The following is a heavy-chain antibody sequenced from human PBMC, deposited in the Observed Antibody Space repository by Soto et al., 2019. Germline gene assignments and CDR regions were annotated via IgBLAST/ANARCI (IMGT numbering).Heavy chain of an antibody. J-gene: IGHJ5*02. Sequence: ASVKVSCKASGYTFTSYYIHWVRQAPGQRLEWMGVINPSAGSTSYAQKFQGRVTMTRDTSTSTVYMDLSSLRSEDTVVYYCVRESTPTRWFDPWGQGTLVTVSS. D-gene: IGHD2-2*01. CDR1: GYTFTSYY. V-gene: IGHV1-46*03. CDR3: VRESTPTRWFDP. CDR2: INPSAGST.